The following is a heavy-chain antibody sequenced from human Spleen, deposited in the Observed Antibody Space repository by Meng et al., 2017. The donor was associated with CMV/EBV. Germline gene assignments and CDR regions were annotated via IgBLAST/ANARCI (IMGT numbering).Heavy chain of an antibody. Sequence: GGSLRLSCAASGFTFSNHAMSWVRQAPGKGLEWISGISNSGGRTYNADSVKGRFTISRDNSKNTLYLQMSSLRAEDTAAYYCAKDLSRYYYYFGMDAWGQGTTVTVSS. CDR1: GFTFSNHA. D-gene: IGHD6-13*01. V-gene: IGHV3-23*01. CDR3: AKDLSRYYYYFGMDA. J-gene: IGHJ6*02. CDR2: ISNSGGRT.